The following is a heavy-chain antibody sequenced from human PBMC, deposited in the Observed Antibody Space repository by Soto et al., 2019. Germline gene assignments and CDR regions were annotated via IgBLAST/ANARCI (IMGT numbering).Heavy chain of an antibody. CDR1: GFSFSAFS. CDR3: AREGGRHCSPTRCYNAFDI. J-gene: IGHJ3*02. CDR2: ISSTSNTI. Sequence: LRLSCASSGFSFSAFSMNWVRQAPGKGLEWVSYISSTSNTIYYADSVKGRFTISRDNAQNTLYLQMNSLSDEDTAVYYCAREGGRHCSPTRCYNAFDIWGQGTMVTVSS. D-gene: IGHD2-2*02. V-gene: IGHV3-48*02.